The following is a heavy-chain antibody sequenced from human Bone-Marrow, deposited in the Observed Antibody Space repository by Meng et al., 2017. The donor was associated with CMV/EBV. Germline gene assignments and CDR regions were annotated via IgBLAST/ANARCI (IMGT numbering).Heavy chain of an antibody. D-gene: IGHD2-2*02. CDR1: GYTFTGYY. J-gene: IGHJ6*02. V-gene: IGHV1-2*02. CDR2: INPNSGGT. CDR3: ARPIPAAIYYYGMDV. Sequence: ASVRGSCKASGYTFTGYYMHWVRQAPGQGLEWMGWINPNSGGTNYAQKFQGRVTMTRDTSISTAYMELSRLRSDDTAVYYCARPIPAAIYYYGMDVWGQGTTVTVSS.